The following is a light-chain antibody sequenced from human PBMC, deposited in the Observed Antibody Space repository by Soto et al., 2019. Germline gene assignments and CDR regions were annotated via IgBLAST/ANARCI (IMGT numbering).Light chain of an antibody. V-gene: IGKV3-20*01. CDR2: GAS. J-gene: IGKJ5*01. CDR3: QHYGSSSDT. CDR1: QSVSSSY. Sequence: EIVLTQSAGNLCLYPWDRATLSCRASQSVSSSYLAWYQQKTGQAPRLLIYGASSRATGIPDRFSGSGYGTDFNLTISRLEPEDFAVYYCQHYGSSSDTFGQGTRLEIK.